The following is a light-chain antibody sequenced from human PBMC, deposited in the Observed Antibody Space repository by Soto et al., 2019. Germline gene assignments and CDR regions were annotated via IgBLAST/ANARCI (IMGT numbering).Light chain of an antibody. V-gene: IGKV3D-15*01. Sequence: IGLTQSPGTLYLSPGESATLSCRASQSVSYYLAWYQQKPGQAPRLLISGASDRATGIPARFSGSGSGTDFTLTIISLESEDFAVYYCQQYNNWPGTFGQGTKVDI. J-gene: IGKJ1*01. CDR2: GAS. CDR1: QSVSYY. CDR3: QQYNNWPGT.